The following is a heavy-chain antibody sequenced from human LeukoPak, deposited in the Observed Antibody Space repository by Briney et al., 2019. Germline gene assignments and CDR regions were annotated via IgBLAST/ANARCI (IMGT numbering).Heavy chain of an antibody. CDR1: GFTFNSYW. CDR2: INPDGSWT. V-gene: IGHV3-74*01. J-gene: IGHJ3*02. CDR3: ARHLSGDDI. Sequence: GGSLRLSCAASGFTFNSYWMVWFRQAPGKGLVWVSCINPDGSWTLHADSVKGRFTISRDNSKNTLYLQMNSLRDEDTAVYYCARHLSGDDIWGQGTMVTVSS. D-gene: IGHD6-25*01.